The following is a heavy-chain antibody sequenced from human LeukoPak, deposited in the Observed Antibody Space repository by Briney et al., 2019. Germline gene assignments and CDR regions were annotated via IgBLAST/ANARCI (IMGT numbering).Heavy chain of an antibody. Sequence: GASVKVSCKASGYTFTSYDINWVRQATGQGLEWMGWMNPNSGNTGYAQKFQGRVTMARNTSISTAYMELSSLRSEDTAVYYCARVSNYDDGSGYYEDAFDIWGQGTMVTVSS. V-gene: IGHV1-8*01. D-gene: IGHD3-22*01. CDR1: GYTFTSYD. J-gene: IGHJ3*02. CDR2: MNPNSGNT. CDR3: ARVSNYDDGSGYYEDAFDI.